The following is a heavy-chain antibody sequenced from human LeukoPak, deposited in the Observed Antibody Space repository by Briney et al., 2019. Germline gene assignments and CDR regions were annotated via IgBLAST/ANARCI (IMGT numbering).Heavy chain of an antibody. D-gene: IGHD3-22*01. CDR2: IYYSGST. Sequence: PSETLSLTCTVSGGSISSSSYYWGWIRQPPGKGLEWIGSIYYSGSTYYNPSLKSRVTISVDTSKNQFSLKLSSVTAADTAVYYCARHRGNGYDRDFDIWGQGTMVTVSS. J-gene: IGHJ3*02. V-gene: IGHV4-39*01. CDR1: GGSISSSSYY. CDR3: ARHRGNGYDRDFDI.